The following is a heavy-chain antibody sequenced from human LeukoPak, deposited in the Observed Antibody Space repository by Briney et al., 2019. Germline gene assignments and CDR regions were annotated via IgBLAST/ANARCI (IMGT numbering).Heavy chain of an antibody. CDR3: AKAQYYYDSSGPDY. CDR2: ISWNSGSI. V-gene: IGHV3-9*01. Sequence: GRSLRLSCAASGFTFDDYAMHWVRQAPGKGLEWVSGISWNSGSIGYADSVKGRFTISRDNAKNSLYLQMNSLRAEDTALYYCAKAQYYYDSSGPDYWGQGTLVTVSS. D-gene: IGHD3-22*01. CDR1: GFTFDDYA. J-gene: IGHJ4*02.